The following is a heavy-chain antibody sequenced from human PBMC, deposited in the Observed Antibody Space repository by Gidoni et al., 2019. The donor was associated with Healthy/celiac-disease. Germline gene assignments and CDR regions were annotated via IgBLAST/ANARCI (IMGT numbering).Heavy chain of an antibody. Sequence: QVQLVQSGAEVKKPGSSVKVSCKASGGTFSSYAISWVRQAPGQGLEWMGGIIPIFGTANYAQKFQDRVTITADKSTSTAYMELSSLRSEDTAVYYCARGPFTIFGVVTPMQLDVWGKGTTVTVSS. CDR3: ARGPFTIFGVVTPMQLDV. J-gene: IGHJ6*04. V-gene: IGHV1-69*06. CDR2: IIPIFGTA. CDR1: GGTFSSYA. D-gene: IGHD3-3*01.